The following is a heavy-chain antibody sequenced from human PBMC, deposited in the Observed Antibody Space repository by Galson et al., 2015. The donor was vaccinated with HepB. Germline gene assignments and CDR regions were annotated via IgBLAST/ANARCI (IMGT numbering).Heavy chain of an antibody. D-gene: IGHD3-16*01. CDR3: AEGKVGAI. V-gene: IGHV3-30*18. CDR2: ISSDGSNK. Sequence: SLRLSCAASGFTFSGYGMHWVRRAPGKGLEWVTLISSDGSNKYYADSVKGRFTVSRDNSRNTLYLQMNSLGAEDTAVYYCAEGKVGAIWGQGTTVTVSS. CDR1: GFTFSGYG. J-gene: IGHJ3*02.